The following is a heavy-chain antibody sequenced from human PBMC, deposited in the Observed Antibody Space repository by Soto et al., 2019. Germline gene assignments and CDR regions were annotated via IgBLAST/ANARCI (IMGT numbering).Heavy chain of an antibody. CDR3: ARSWSGSTSGRVDV. CDR2: ISWDGYSI. CDR1: GFTFEDYV. J-gene: IGHJ6*02. D-gene: IGHD3-3*01. Sequence: EVQLVESGGGLVQPGRSLRLSCVGSGFTFEDYVMHWVRQVPGKGLEWVSHISWDGYSIGYAGSVRGRFTISRDNAKNSLFLQMNSLRPEDTALYHCARSWSGSTSGRVDVWGQGTTVTVSS. V-gene: IGHV3-9*01.